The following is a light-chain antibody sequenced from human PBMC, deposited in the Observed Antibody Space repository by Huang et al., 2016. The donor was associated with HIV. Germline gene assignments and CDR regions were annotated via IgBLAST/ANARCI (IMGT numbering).Light chain of an antibody. J-gene: IGKJ5*01. CDR3: QQRATWLIT. CDR1: QSVSTY. Sequence: EIVLTQSPATLSLSPGERATLSCRASQSVSTYLAWYQQKPAQAPRLLIYNASHRATGIPARFSGSGSGTDFTLTISSLEPEDFAVYYCQQRATWLITFGQGTRLEMK. CDR2: NAS. V-gene: IGKV3-11*01.